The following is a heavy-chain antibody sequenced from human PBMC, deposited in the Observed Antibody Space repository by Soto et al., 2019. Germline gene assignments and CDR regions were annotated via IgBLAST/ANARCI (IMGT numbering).Heavy chain of an antibody. CDR3: ARQWGNWYWAFNV. J-gene: IGHJ3*01. D-gene: IGHD6-13*01. CDR1: GGSVTTSDYS. CDR2: VYYSGST. Sequence: SETLSLTCTVSGGSVTTSDYSWGWIRQPPGKGLEWVGSVYYSGSTHYNPSLESRVTLSVDTSKNQFSLKLNSVTAADTAVYYCARQWGNWYWAFNVWGQGTMVTVSS. V-gene: IGHV4-39*01.